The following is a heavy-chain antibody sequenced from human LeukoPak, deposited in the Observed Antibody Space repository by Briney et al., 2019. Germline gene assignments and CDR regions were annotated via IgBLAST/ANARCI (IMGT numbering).Heavy chain of an antibody. CDR1: GFTFSSYA. Sequence: PGGSLRLSCAASGFTFSSYAVHWVRQAPGKGLEWVAVISYDGSNKYYADSVKGRFTISRDNSKNTLYLQMNSLRAEDTAVYYCGRGHWGLDYWGQGALVTVSS. D-gene: IGHD7-27*01. CDR2: ISYDGSNK. CDR3: GRGHWGLDY. V-gene: IGHV3-30*04. J-gene: IGHJ4*02.